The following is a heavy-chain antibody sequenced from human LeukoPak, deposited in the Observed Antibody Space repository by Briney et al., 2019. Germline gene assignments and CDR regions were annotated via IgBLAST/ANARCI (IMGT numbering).Heavy chain of an antibody. Sequence: GGSLRLSCAASGLTFSSYGMHWVRQAPGKGLEWVAVISYDGSNKYYADSVKGRFTISRDNSKNTLYPQMNSLRAEDTAVYYCAKDRGNRGRGYSYGYGYWGQGTLVTVSS. CDR3: AKDRGNRGRGYSYGYGY. J-gene: IGHJ4*02. CDR1: GLTFSSYG. D-gene: IGHD5-18*01. CDR2: ISYDGSNK. V-gene: IGHV3-30*18.